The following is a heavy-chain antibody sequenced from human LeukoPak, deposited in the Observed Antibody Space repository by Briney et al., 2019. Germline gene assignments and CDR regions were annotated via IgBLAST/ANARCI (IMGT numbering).Heavy chain of an antibody. CDR1: GGSFSSSNC. CDR3: ARLELLWSGGLSTGRAWGMDV. CDR2: IFHSGST. D-gene: IGHD3-10*01. Sequence: PSGTLSLTCAVSGGSFSSSNCWTWVRQPPGKGLEWIGDIFHSGSTNYNASLKSRLTISIDKSKNQFSLKLSSVTAADTAVYYCARLELLWSGGLSTGRAWGMDVWGQGTTVTVSS. V-gene: IGHV4-4*02. J-gene: IGHJ6*02.